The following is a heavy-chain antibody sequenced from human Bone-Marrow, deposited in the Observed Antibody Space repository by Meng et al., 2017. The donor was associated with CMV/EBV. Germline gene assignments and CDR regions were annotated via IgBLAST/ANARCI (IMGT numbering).Heavy chain of an antibody. CDR1: GGSFSGYY. CDR2: INHSGST. J-gene: IGHJ4*02. D-gene: IGHD1-26*01. Sequence: SETLSLTCAVYGGSFSGYYWSWIRQPPGKGLEWIGEINHSGSTNYNPSLTSRVTISVDTSKTQFSLKLSSVTAADTAVYYCARGVWGEDWGQGTLVTVSS. CDR3: ARGVWGED. V-gene: IGHV4-34*01.